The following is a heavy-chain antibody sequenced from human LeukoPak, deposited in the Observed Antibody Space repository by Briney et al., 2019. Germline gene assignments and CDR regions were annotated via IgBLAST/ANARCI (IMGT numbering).Heavy chain of an antibody. CDR1: GFTFSSYA. V-gene: IGHV3-30-3*01. J-gene: IGHJ4*02. Sequence: PGGSLRLSCAASGFTFSSYAMHWVRQAPGKGLEWVAVISYDGSNKYYADSVKGRFTISRDNSKNTLYLQMNSLRAEDTAVYYCARAPAAGDYFDYWGQGTLVTVSS. CDR2: ISYDGSNK. CDR3: ARAPAAGDYFDY. D-gene: IGHD6-13*01.